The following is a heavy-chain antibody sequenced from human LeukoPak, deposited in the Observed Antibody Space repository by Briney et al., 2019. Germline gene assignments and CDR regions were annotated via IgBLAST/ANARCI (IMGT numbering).Heavy chain of an antibody. V-gene: IGHV3-23*01. Sequence: GGSLRLSCAASGFTFSSYAMSWVRQAPGKGLEWVSAISGSGGSTYYADSVKGRFTISRDNSKNTLYLQMNSLRAEDAAVYYCAKDSAGAYYFDYWGQGTLVTVSS. D-gene: IGHD3-10*01. J-gene: IGHJ4*02. CDR1: GFTFSSYA. CDR2: ISGSGGST. CDR3: AKDSAGAYYFDY.